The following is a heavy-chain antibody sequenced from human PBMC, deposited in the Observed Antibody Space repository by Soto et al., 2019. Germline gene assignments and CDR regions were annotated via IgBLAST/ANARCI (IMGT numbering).Heavy chain of an antibody. Sequence: PGGSLRLSCAASGFTFSNYWMSWVRQAPGKGLEWVANIKRDGSETYYVDSVKGRFTISRDNAKNSLYLQMNSLRAEDTAVYYCARDRSDWDSKTVDFWGQGTLVTVSS. CDR2: IKRDGSET. J-gene: IGHJ4*02. V-gene: IGHV3-7*04. CDR3: ARDRSDWDSKTVDF. CDR1: GFTFSNYW. D-gene: IGHD2-21*02.